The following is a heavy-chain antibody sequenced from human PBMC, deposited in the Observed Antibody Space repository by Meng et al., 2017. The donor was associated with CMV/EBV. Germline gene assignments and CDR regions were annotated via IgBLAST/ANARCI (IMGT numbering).Heavy chain of an antibody. D-gene: IGHD3-3*01. J-gene: IGHJ6*02. Sequence: GESLKISCAASGFTFSSYGMHWVRQAPGKGLEWVAFIRYDGSNKYYADSEKGRFTISRDNSKNTLYLQMNSLRAEDTAVYYCAKEPDTYYDFWSGYYYYYYGMDVWGQGTTVTVSS. V-gene: IGHV3-30*02. CDR1: GFTFSSYG. CDR3: AKEPDTYYDFWSGYYYYYYGMDV. CDR2: IRYDGSNK.